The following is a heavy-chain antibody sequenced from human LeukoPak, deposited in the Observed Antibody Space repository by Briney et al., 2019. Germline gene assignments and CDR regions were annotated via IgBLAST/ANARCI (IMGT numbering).Heavy chain of an antibody. Sequence: SETLSLTCTVSGGSISSYYWSWIRQPAGKGLEWIGRIYISGTINYNPSLKSRVTMSVDTSKNQFSLKLSSVTAADTAVYYCARRLPTPGKGLSGAFDIWGQGTMVTVSS. CDR3: ARRLPTPGKGLSGAFDI. D-gene: IGHD1-14*01. V-gene: IGHV4-4*07. J-gene: IGHJ3*02. CDR1: GGSISSYY. CDR2: IYISGTI.